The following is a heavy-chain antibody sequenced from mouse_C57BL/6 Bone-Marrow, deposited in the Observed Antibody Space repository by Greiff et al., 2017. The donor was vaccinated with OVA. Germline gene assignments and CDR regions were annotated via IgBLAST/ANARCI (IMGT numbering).Heavy chain of an antibody. CDR3: AGTPYFYYGSSYVEFAY. D-gene: IGHD1-1*01. CDR2: IYPRSGNT. V-gene: IGHV1-81*01. Sequence: QVQLQQSGAELARPGASVKLSCKASGYTFTSYGISWVKQRTGQGLEWIGEIYPRSGNTYYNEKFKGKATLTADKSSSTAYLELRSLTSEDSAVYFCAGTPYFYYGSSYVEFAYWGQGTLVTVSA. J-gene: IGHJ3*01. CDR1: GYTFTSYG.